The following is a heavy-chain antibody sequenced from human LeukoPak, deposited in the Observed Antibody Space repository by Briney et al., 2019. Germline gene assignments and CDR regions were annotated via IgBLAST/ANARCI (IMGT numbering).Heavy chain of an antibody. D-gene: IGHD1-26*01. Sequence: GGSLGLSCEASGFTFTTYSMTWVRQAPGKGLEWVSIISSGSSAIFSADALKGRFTISRDNAKNSLYLQMDSLRAEDTAVYYCARDPYSGGYGAYYYYYMDVWGKGTTVTISS. V-gene: IGHV3-21*01. J-gene: IGHJ6*03. CDR1: GFTFTTYS. CDR2: ISSGSSAI. CDR3: ARDPYSGGYGAYYYYYMDV.